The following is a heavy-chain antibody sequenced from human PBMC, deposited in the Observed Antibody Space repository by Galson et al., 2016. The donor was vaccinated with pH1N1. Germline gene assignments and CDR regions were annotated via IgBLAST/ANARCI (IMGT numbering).Heavy chain of an antibody. CDR2: IYSGGNT. J-gene: IGHJ6*02. CDR3: ARGYPGFSYYGMDV. CDR1: GFTVSPND. V-gene: IGHV3-53*01. Sequence: LRLSCAASGFTVSPNDMSWFRQAPGKGLEWVSVIYSGGNTYYTDSVKGRFTISRDSSKNTRYLQMNSLRPEDTAVYYCARGYPGFSYYGMDVWGQGTTVTVSS. D-gene: IGHD2-15*01.